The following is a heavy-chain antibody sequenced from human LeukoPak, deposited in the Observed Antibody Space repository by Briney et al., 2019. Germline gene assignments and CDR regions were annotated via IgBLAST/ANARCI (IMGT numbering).Heavy chain of an antibody. CDR1: GGSISSYY. J-gene: IGHJ4*02. CDR2: IYYSGSA. CDR3: ASSVFGVADN. V-gene: IGHV4-59*08. D-gene: IGHD3-3*01. Sequence: SETLCLTCTVSGGSISSYYWSWIRQPPGKGLEWIGYIYYSGSANYNPSLKSRVTMSVDTSKNQFSLKLSSVTAADTAVYYCASSVFGVADNWGQGTLVTVSS.